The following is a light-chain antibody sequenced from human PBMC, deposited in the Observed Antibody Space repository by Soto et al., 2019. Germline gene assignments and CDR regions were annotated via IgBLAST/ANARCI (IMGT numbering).Light chain of an antibody. CDR3: QQYDNLPIT. CDR1: QDISNY. Sequence: DIHMTQSPSSLSASVGDRVTITCQASQDISNYLNWYQQKPGKAPKLLIYDASNLETGVPSRFSGSGSGTDFTFTISSLQPEDIATYYCQQYDNLPITFGQGTRPEIK. CDR2: DAS. V-gene: IGKV1-33*01. J-gene: IGKJ5*01.